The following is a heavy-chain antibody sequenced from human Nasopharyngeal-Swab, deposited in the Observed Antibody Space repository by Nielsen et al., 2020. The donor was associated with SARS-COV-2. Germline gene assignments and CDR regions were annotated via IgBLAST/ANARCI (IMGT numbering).Heavy chain of an antibody. CDR2: ISSNGGST. CDR1: GFTFSSYA. V-gene: IGHV3-64D*06. Sequence: GGSLRLSCSASGFTFSSYAMHWVRQAPGKGLEYVSAISSNGGSTYYADSVKGRFTISRDNSKNTLYLQMSSRRAEDTAVYYCVKADRYYDILTGYPLTDYYYYGMDVWGQGTTVTVSS. CDR3: VKADRYYDILTGYPLTDYYYYGMDV. D-gene: IGHD3-9*01. J-gene: IGHJ6*02.